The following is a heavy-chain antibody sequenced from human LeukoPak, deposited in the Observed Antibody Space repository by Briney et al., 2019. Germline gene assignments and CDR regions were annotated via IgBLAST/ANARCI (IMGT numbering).Heavy chain of an antibody. D-gene: IGHD6-13*01. CDR2: IYHSGIT. V-gene: IGHV4-4*02. J-gene: IGHJ4*02. CDR1: GGSISSSHW. Sequence: SGTLSLTYAVSGGSISSSHWWSWVRQPPGKGLEWIGEIYHSGITNYNPSLKSRVTISVDNSKNQFSLKLSSVTAADTAVYYCARVLRIAAAGNTFDYWGQGTLVTVSS. CDR3: ARVLRIAAAGNTFDY.